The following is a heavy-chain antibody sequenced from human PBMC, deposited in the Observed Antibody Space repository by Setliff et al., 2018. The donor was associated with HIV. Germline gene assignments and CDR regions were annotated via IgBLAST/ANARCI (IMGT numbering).Heavy chain of an antibody. J-gene: IGHJ4*02. D-gene: IGHD6-13*01. CDR1: ATFTNVD. CDR2: MNPNSGVS. V-gene: IGHV1-2*02. Sequence: GASVKVSCKASATFTNVDIHWLRRATGQGLEWMGWMNPNSGVSGYGQKFQGRVTMTRDTSISTTYMELSRLRSDDTAVYYCARDLNSSPFDYWGQGTLVTVSS. CDR3: ARDLNSSPFDY.